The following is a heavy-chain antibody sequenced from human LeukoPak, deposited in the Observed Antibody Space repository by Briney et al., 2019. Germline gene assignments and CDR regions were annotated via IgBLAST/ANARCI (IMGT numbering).Heavy chain of an antibody. CDR3: ARESIAAAATFDY. D-gene: IGHD6-13*01. CDR2: ISSSGSTI. V-gene: IGHV3-11*01. J-gene: IGHJ4*02. Sequence: GGSLRLSCAASGFTFSDYYMSWIRQAPGKGLEWVSYISSSGSTIYYADSVKGRFTISRDNAKNSLYLQMNSLRAEDTAVYYCARESIAAAATFDYWGQGTLVTVSS. CDR1: GFTFSDYY.